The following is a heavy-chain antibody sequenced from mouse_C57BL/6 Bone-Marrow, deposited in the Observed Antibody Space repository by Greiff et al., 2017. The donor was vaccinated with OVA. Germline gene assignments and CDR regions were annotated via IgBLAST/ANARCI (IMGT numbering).Heavy chain of an antibody. CDR3: AHYGSRLYLHY. J-gene: IGHJ2*02. V-gene: IGHV1-59*01. CDR1: GYTFTNYW. Sequence: VQVQQPGAELVRPGTSVKLSCKASGYTFTNYWMHWVKQRPGQGLEWIGVIAPSDSYINYNQKFKGRATLTVDTSSSTAYMHLSSLTSEDSAVYYCAHYGSRLYLHYWGQGTSLTVSS. CDR2: IAPSDSYI. D-gene: IGHD1-1*01.